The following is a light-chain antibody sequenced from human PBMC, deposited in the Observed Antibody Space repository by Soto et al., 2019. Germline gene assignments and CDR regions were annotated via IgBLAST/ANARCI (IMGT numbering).Light chain of an antibody. Sequence: EIVLTQSPATLSLSPGERATLSCRASQSVSSYLAWYQQKPGQAPRLLIYDASNRATGIPARFSGSGSGTDFTLTISSLEPEDFAIYYCQHYNNWPHTFGQGTKVDIK. CDR1: QSVSSY. V-gene: IGKV3-11*01. J-gene: IGKJ2*01. CDR3: QHYNNWPHT. CDR2: DAS.